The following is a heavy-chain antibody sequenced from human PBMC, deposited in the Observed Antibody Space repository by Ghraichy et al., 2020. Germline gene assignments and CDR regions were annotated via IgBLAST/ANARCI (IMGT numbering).Heavy chain of an antibody. J-gene: IGHJ6*02. Sequence: LSLTCATSGFTVISNNMNWFRRAPGRGLEWVSSIYNDGSTYYADPVKGRFPISRNNSTNTLYFQMDSLRAEDTAVYYCGRESPGYHGLDVWGQGTTVTVSS. CDR1: GFTVISNN. CDR3: GRESPGYHGLDV. D-gene: IGHD2-2*03. CDR2: IYNDGST. V-gene: IGHV3-53*01.